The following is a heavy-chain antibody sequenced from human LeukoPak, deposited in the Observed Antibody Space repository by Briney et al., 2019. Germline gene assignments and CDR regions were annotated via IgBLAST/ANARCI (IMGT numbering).Heavy chain of an antibody. CDR3: ARARTGGSGYYLL. CDR2: IIPIFGTA. CDR1: GGTFSSYA. J-gene: IGHJ4*02. Sequence: SVKVSCKASGGTFSSYAISWVRQPPGQGLEWMGRIIPIFGTANYAQKFQGRVTITTDESTSTTCMELSSLRSEDTAVYYCARARTGGSGYYLLWGQGTLVTVSS. D-gene: IGHD3-22*01. V-gene: IGHV1-69*05.